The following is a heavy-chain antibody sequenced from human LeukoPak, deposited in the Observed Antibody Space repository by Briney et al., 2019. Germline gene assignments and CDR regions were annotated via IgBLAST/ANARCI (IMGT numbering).Heavy chain of an antibody. CDR1: GFTFSNHG. J-gene: IGHJ4*02. V-gene: IGHV3-30*02. CDR3: AKGKWELRADYFDY. Sequence: GGSLRLSCAASGFTFSNHGMNWVRQAPGKGLEWVAFIRYDGSNKYYADSVKGRFTISRDNSENTLNLQMNSLRTEDTAVYYCAKGKWELRADYFDYWGQGTLVTVSS. D-gene: IGHD1-26*01. CDR2: IRYDGSNK.